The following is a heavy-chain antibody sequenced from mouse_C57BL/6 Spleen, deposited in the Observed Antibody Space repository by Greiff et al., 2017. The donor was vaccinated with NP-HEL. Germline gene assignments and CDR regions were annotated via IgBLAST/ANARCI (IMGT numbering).Heavy chain of an antibody. J-gene: IGHJ4*01. Sequence: QVQLKQSGPELVKPGASVKISCKASGYAFSSSWMNWVKQRPGKGLKWIGRIYPGDGDTNYNGKFKGKATLTADKSSSTAYMQLSSLSSEDSAVYFCARFYDDYDNAMDYWGQGTSVTVSS. V-gene: IGHV1-82*01. CDR2: IYPGDGDT. D-gene: IGHD2-4*01. CDR1: GYAFSSSW. CDR3: ARFYDDYDNAMDY.